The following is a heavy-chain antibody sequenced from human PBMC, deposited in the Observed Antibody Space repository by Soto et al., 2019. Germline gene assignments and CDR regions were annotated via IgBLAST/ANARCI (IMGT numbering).Heavy chain of an antibody. CDR3: ARVEVPAATNMDV. D-gene: IGHD2-2*01. CDR2: ISAYNGNT. V-gene: IGHV1-18*01. J-gene: IGHJ6*03. Sequence: ASVKVSCKASGYTFTSYGISWVRQAPGQGLEWMGWISAYNGNTNYAQKLQGRVTMTTDTSTGTAYMELRSLGSDDTAVYYCARVEVPAATNMDVWGKGTTVTVSS. CDR1: GYTFTSYG.